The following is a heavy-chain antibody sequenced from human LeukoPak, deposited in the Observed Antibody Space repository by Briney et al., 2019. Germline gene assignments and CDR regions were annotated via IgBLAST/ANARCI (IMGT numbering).Heavy chain of an antibody. J-gene: IGHJ4*02. CDR3: ARDRLSGWTNRYFDY. V-gene: IGHV3-48*03. D-gene: IGHD6-19*01. Sequence: PGGSLRLSCAASGFTFSSYEMNWARQAPGKGLEWVSYISSSGSTIYYADSVKGRFTISRDNAKNSLYLQMNSLRAEDTAVYYCARDRLSGWTNRYFDYWGQGNLVTVSS. CDR1: GFTFSSYE. CDR2: ISSSGSTI.